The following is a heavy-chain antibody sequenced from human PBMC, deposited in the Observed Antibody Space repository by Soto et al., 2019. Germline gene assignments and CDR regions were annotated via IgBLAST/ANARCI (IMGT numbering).Heavy chain of an antibody. J-gene: IGHJ5*02. CDR1: GYTFTNND. CDR2: MNPGSGDT. Sequence: ASVKVSCKASGYTFTNNDVTWVRQATGQGLEWMGWMNPGSGDTGYAQKFQGRVTMTRNISIATAYMELSSLRSEDTAIYYCARMASFGSLNWFDPCGQRPLVTVSS. CDR3: ARMASFGSLNWFDP. V-gene: IGHV1-8*01. D-gene: IGHD5-18*01.